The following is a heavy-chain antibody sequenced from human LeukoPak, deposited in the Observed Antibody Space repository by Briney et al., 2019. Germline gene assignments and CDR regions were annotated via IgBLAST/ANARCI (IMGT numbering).Heavy chain of an antibody. CDR2: ISSSGGYT. V-gene: IGHV3-23*01. CDR1: GFTFSSYA. Sequence: PGGSLRLSCAASGFTFSSYAMSWVRQAPGKGLEWVSAISSSGGYTYLADSVKGRFTISRDNAKNTVYLQMNSLRTEDTAVYYCARGLPNYYGMDVWGQGTTVTVSS. J-gene: IGHJ6*02. CDR3: ARGLPNYYGMDV.